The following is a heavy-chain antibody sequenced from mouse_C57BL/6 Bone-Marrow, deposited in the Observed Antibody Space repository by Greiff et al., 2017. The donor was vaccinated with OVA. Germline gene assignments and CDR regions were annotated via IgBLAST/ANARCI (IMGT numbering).Heavy chain of an antibody. CDR3: AWDYDY. Sequence: VKLMEPGAVLVKPGASVKMSCKASGYTFTSYWITWVKQRPGQGLEWIGDIYPGSGSTNYNEKFKSKATLTVDTSSSTAYMQLSSLTSEDSAVYYCAWDYDYWGQGTTLTVSS. D-gene: IGHD2-4*01. CDR2: IYPGSGST. J-gene: IGHJ2*01. CDR1: GYTFTSYW. V-gene: IGHV1-55*01.